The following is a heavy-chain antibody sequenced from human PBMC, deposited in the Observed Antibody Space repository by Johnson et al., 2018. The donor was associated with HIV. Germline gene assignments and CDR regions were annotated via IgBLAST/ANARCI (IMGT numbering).Heavy chain of an antibody. CDR1: GFTVRSNY. J-gene: IGHJ3*01. V-gene: IGHV3-66*01. CDR3: VREVQYGGRIAFDL. CDR2: IYSDDST. Sequence: VQLVESGGGLVKPGGSLRLSCEASGFTVRSNYISWVRQAPGKGLEWVSVIYSDDSTYYAESVKGRFTISRDNARKSLFLEMNSLRGEDTALYYCVREVQYGGRIAFDLWGQGTMVIVST. D-gene: IGHD3-16*01.